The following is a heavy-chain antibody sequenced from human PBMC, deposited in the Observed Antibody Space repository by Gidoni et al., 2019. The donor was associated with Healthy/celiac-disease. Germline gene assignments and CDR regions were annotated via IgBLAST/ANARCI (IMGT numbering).Heavy chain of an antibody. V-gene: IGHV1-69*01. Sequence: QVQLVQSGAEVTKPGSSVKVSCKASGGTFSSYAISWVRQAPGQGLEWMGGIIPIFGTANYAQKFQGRVTITADESTSTAYMELSSLRSEDTAVYYCARGRGDCTNGVCYRWYFDLWGRGTLVTVSS. J-gene: IGHJ2*01. D-gene: IGHD2-8*01. CDR2: IIPIFGTA. CDR3: ARGRGDCTNGVCYRWYFDL. CDR1: GGTFSSYA.